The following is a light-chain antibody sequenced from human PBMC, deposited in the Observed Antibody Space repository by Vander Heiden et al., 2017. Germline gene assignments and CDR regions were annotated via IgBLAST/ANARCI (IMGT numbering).Light chain of an antibody. Sequence: AIWMTQSPSLLPASTGDRVTISCRMSQDISNYLAWYQQKPGKAPELLSYGASTLQSGVPSRVSGSGSGTDFTLTINCLQSEDFATYYCQQYDNLPRTFGPGTMVEIK. CDR2: GAS. CDR1: QDISNY. V-gene: IGKV1D-8*02. CDR3: QQYDNLPRT. J-gene: IGKJ1*01.